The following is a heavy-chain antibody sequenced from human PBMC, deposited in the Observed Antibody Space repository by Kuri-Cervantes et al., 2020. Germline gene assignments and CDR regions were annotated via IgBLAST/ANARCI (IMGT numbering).Heavy chain of an antibody. D-gene: IGHD6-19*01. J-gene: IGHJ4*02. Sequence: GESLKISCKGSGYSFTSYWIGWVRQMPGKGLEWMGIIYPGDSDTRYNPSFQGQVTISADKSTNTAYLQWSSLKASDTAMYYCARRSSGWYQDYWGQGTLVTVSS. CDR1: GYSFTSYW. CDR2: IYPGDSDT. CDR3: ARRSSGWYQDY. V-gene: IGHV5-51*01.